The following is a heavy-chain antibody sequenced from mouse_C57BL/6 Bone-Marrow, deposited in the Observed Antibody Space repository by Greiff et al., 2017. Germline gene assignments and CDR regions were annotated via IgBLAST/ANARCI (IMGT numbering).Heavy chain of an antibody. CDR3: ASPRSTMVTARGFAY. J-gene: IGHJ3*01. D-gene: IGHD2-2*01. CDR1: GYTFTSYW. Sequence: QVQLQQPGAELVKPGASVKMSCKASGYTFTSYWITWVKQRPGQGLEWIGDIYPGSGSTNYNEKFKSKATLTVDTYSSTAYMQLSSLTSEDSAVYYWASPRSTMVTARGFAYWGQGTLVTVSA. V-gene: IGHV1-55*01. CDR2: IYPGSGST.